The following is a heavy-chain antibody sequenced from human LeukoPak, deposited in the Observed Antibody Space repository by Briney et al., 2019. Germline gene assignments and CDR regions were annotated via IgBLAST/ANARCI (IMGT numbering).Heavy chain of an antibody. CDR1: GFIFSDYW. V-gene: IGHV3-74*01. CDR2: IKSDGTT. D-gene: IGHD3-10*01. J-gene: IGHJ4*02. CDR3: ARGAGGFFDY. Sequence: GGSLRLSCAVSGFIFSDYWMHWVRQGPGKGLEWLSRIKSDGTTTYADSVEGRFTVSRDNAKNTLYLQMNSLRAEDTAVYHCARGAGGFFDYWGQGTLVTVSS.